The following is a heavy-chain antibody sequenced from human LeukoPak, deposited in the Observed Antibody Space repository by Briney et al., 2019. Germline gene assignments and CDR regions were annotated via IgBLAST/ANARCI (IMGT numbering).Heavy chain of an antibody. J-gene: IGHJ4*02. CDR3: ARAPRKQWLVPFDY. CDR1: GFTFSSYA. D-gene: IGHD6-19*01. CDR2: ISGSGGST. V-gene: IGHV3-23*01. Sequence: GGSLRLSCAASGFTFSSYAMSWVRQAPGKGLEWVSAISGSGGSTYYADSVKGRFTISRDNSKNTLYLQMNSLRAEDTAVYYCARAPRKQWLVPFDYWGQGTLVTVSS.